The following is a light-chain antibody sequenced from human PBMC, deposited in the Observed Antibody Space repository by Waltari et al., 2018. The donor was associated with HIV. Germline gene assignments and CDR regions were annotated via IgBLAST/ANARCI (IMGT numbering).Light chain of an antibody. CDR2: EVS. Sequence: QSALTQPASVSGSPGQSITISCTGSSSDVGLYKHVSWYQQPPGKAPRLIIYEVSKRPSGVSNRYSASKSGKTASLTVSGLRAEDEADYYCSSYAGSSTFVIFGGGTKLTVL. J-gene: IGLJ2*01. CDR1: SSDVGLYKH. CDR3: SSYAGSSTFVI. V-gene: IGLV2-23*02.